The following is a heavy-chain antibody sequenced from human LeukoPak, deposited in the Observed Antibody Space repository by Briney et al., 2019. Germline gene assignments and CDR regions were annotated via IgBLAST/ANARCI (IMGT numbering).Heavy chain of an antibody. CDR1: GYTFTSYA. V-gene: IGHV1-3*03. CDR3: ARAGKGSYFDY. D-gene: IGHD4-23*01. CDR2: INAGNGNT. J-gene: IGHJ4*02. Sequence: ASVKVSCKASGYTFTSYAMHWVRQAPGQRLEWMGWINAGNGNTKYSQEFQGRVTITRDTSASTAYMELRSLRSEDMAVYYCARAGKGSYFDYWGQGTLVTVSS.